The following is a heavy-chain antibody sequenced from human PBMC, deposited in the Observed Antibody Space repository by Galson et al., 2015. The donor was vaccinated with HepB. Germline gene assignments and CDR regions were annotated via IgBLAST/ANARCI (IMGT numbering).Heavy chain of an antibody. V-gene: IGHV1-69*13. D-gene: IGHD2-2*02. CDR3: ARGLGYCSSTSCYSLRDFYYYYGMDV. Sequence: SVKVSCKASGGTFSSYAISWVRQAPGQGLEWMGGIIPIFGTANYAQKFQGRVTITADESTSTAYMELSSLRSEDTAVYYCARGLGYCSSTSCYSLRDFYYYYGMDVWGQGTTVTVSS. CDR2: IIPIFGTA. J-gene: IGHJ6*02. CDR1: GGTFSSYA.